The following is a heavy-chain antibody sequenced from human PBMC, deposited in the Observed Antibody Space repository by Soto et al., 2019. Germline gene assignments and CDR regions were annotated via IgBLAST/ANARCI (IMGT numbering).Heavy chain of an antibody. CDR1: GGSISSSSYY. Sequence: QLQLQESGPGLVKPSETLSLTCTVSGGSISSSSYYWGWIRQPPGKGLEWIGSIYYSGSTYYNPSLKSRVTISVDTSKNQFSRKLSSVTAADTAVYYCARHGYLDWLFLYWGQGTLVTVSS. V-gene: IGHV4-39*01. D-gene: IGHD3-9*01. CDR3: ARHGYLDWLFLY. CDR2: IYYSGST. J-gene: IGHJ4*02.